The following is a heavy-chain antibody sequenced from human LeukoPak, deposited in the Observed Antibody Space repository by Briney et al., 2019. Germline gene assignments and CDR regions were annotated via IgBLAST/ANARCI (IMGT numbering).Heavy chain of an antibody. CDR3: ARPKDSGYDYFDP. CDR1: GYTFTGYY. J-gene: IGHJ5*02. D-gene: IGHD5-12*01. CDR2: INPNTGGT. V-gene: IGHV1-2*02. Sequence: ASVKVSCKAPGYTFTGYYMHWVRQAPGQGLESMGWINPNTGGTYYAQKFQGRVTMTRDTAISTAYMELSSLISDDTTVYYCARPKDSGYDYFDPWGQGTLVTVSS.